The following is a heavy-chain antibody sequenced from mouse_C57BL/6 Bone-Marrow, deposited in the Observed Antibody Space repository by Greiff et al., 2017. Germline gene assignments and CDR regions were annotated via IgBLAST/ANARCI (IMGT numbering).Heavy chain of an antibody. V-gene: IGHV1-64*01. CDR3: ANPGGYYEGVDWYFDV. J-gene: IGHJ1*03. D-gene: IGHD2-3*01. Sequence: QQPGAELVKPGASVKLSCKASGYTFTSYWMHWVKQRPGQGLEWIGMIHPNSGSTNYNEKFKSKATLTVDKSSSTAYMQLSSLTSEDSAVYYCANPGGYYEGVDWYFDVWGTGTTVTVSS. CDR2: IHPNSGST. CDR1: GYTFTSYW.